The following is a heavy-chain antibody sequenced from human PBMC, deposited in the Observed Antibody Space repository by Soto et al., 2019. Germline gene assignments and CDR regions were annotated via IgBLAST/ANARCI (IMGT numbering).Heavy chain of an antibody. V-gene: IGHV1-69*06. D-gene: IGHD2-21*02. CDR2: TIPLFGTA. J-gene: IGHJ4*02. CDR3: ASKAACGGDFYAFES. CDR1: GGTFSSNT. Sequence: QVQLVQSGAEVKKPGSSVKISCKASGGTFSSNTINWVRQAAAQGLEWMGGTIPLFGTANYAEKFQGRVTITADKFTNTEYMELNSLRSEDTAAYFCASKAACGGDFYAFESWGQGTLVTVSS.